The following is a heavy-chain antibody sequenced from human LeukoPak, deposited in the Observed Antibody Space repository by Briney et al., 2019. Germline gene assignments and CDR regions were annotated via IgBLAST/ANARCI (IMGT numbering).Heavy chain of an antibody. Sequence: PGGSLRLSCAASGFTFSSYGMHWVRQAPGKGLEWVAFIRYDGSNKYYADSVKGRFTISRDNSKNTLYLQMNSLRAEDTALYYCAKDGGYSYGSLDYWGQGTLVTVSS. CDR2: IRYDGSNK. CDR1: GFTFSSYG. D-gene: IGHD5-18*01. J-gene: IGHJ4*02. V-gene: IGHV3-30*02. CDR3: AKDGGYSYGSLDY.